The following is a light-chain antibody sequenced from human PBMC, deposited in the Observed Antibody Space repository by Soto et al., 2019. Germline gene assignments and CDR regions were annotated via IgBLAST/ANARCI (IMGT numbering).Light chain of an antibody. CDR2: DVS. J-gene: IGLJ1*01. CDR3: RSYTSNSTPYV. V-gene: IGLV2-14*01. CDR1: SSDVGGYNY. Sequence: QSVLTQPASVSGSPRQSITISCTGTSSDVGGYNYVSWYQQHPGKAPKLMIYDVSNRPSGVSNRFSGSKSGNTASLSISGLQAEDEADYYCRSYTSNSTPYVFGTGTKVTVL.